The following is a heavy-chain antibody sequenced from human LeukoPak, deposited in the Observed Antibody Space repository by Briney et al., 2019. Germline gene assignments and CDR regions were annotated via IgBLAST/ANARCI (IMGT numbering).Heavy chain of an antibody. V-gene: IGHV3-48*03. CDR2: ISSSGRTI. CDR3: ARAYYGSGSYKAYFDP. D-gene: IGHD3-10*01. CDR1: GFTFSNYE. Sequence: GGSLRLSCAASGFTFSNYEMNWVRQAPGKWLEWVSYISSSGRTIYYADSVKGRFTISRDNAKNSLYLQMNSLRAEDTAVYYCARAYYGSGSYKAYFDPWGQGTLVTVSS. J-gene: IGHJ5*02.